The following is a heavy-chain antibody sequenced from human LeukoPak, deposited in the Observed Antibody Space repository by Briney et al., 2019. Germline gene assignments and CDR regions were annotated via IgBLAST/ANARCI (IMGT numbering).Heavy chain of an antibody. CDR1: GGTFSNYF. Sequence: GASVKVSCKASGGTFSNYFVSWVRQAPGQGLEWVGEVIPISGTANYAQKFQGRVTITADKSASTAYMELNSLRSEDTAVYYCARDFYGSRPGAFDYWGQGTLITVSS. J-gene: IGHJ4*02. D-gene: IGHD3-10*01. CDR2: VIPISGTA. CDR3: ARDFYGSRPGAFDY. V-gene: IGHV1-69*06.